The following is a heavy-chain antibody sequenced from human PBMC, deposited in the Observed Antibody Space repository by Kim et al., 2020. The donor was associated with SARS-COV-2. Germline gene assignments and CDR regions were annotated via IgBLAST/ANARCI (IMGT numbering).Heavy chain of an antibody. V-gene: IGHV3-33*05. J-gene: IGHJ4*02. Sequence: GRSLRLSCAASGFTFSSYGMHWVRQAPGKGLEWVAVISYDGSNKYYADSVKGRFTISRDNSKNTLYLQMNSLRAEDTAVYYCARDYGWGYSGYDQSDYWGQGTLVTVSS. D-gene: IGHD5-12*01. CDR2: ISYDGSNK. CDR1: GFTFSSYG. CDR3: ARDYGWGYSGYDQSDY.